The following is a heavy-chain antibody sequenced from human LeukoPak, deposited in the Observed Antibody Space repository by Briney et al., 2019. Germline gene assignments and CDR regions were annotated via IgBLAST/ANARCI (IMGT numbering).Heavy chain of an antibody. CDR3: GRRPAVDGPIDN. J-gene: IGHJ4*02. CDR1: GGSLHRSF. CDR2: VYSSGTT. Sequence: PSETLSLTCIVSGGSLHRSFWSWVRQPPGKGLEWIGHVYSSGTTDYSPSLKSRLTISIDTSRNQFSLRLASVTAADTAIYCCGRRPAVDGPIDNWGQGTLVAVSS. V-gene: IGHV4-59*01. D-gene: IGHD3/OR15-3a*01.